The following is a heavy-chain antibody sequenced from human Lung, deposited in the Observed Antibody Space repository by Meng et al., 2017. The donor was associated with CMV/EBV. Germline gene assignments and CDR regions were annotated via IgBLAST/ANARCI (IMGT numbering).Heavy chain of an antibody. CDR2: ININTGNP. V-gene: IGHV7-4-1*01. Sequence: QVHLVHVGSELKKPGDPLKVSGQAAGYTFTSSSMNWVRHAPGQGLEWMGWININTGNPTYAQGFTGRFVFSLDTSVSTAYLQIDSLKADDTAVYYCARGNGWRFDYWGQGTLVTVSS. J-gene: IGHJ4*02. CDR1: GYTFTSSS. CDR3: ARGNGWRFDY. D-gene: IGHD6-19*01.